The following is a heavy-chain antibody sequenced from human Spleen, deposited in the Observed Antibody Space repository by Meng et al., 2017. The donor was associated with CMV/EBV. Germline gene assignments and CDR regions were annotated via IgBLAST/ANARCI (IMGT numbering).Heavy chain of an antibody. CDR3: ARESHYYGGMDV. CDR1: GYSISSGYY. CDR2: SHYSGST. J-gene: IGHJ6*02. V-gene: IGHV4-38-2*02. Sequence: SETLSLTCTVSGYSISSGYYWAWVRQPPGKGLEWIGCSHYSGSTYYNPSLKSRVTVSVDMSKNQFSLKLSSVTAADTAVYFCARESHYYGGMDVWGQGTTVTVSS.